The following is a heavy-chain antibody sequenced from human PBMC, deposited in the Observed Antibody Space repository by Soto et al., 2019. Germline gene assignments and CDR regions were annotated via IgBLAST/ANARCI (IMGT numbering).Heavy chain of an antibody. Sequence: SETLSLTCAVSGGSISSSNWWSWVRQPPGKGLEWIGEIYHSGSTNYNPSLKSRVTISVDKSKNQFSLKLSSVTAADTAVYYCASFWAGYSSGWYAVEPHYFDYWGQGTLVTVSS. CDR1: GGSISSSNW. CDR3: ASFWAGYSSGWYAVEPHYFDY. D-gene: IGHD6-19*01. CDR2: IYHSGST. J-gene: IGHJ4*02. V-gene: IGHV4-4*02.